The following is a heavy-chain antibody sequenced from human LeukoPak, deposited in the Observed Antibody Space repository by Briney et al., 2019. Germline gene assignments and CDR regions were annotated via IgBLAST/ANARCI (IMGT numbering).Heavy chain of an antibody. CDR1: GYTFNGYF. CDR2: INPNSGGT. J-gene: IGHJ4*02. V-gene: IGHV1-2*02. CDR3: ARPLIGSGSYNY. D-gene: IGHD3-10*01. Sequence: ASVKVSCKASGYTFNGYFMHWVRQAPGQGLEWMGWINPNSGGTNYAQKFQGRVTMTRDTSISTAYMELSRLRSDDTAVYYCARPLIGSGSYNYWGQGTLVTVSS.